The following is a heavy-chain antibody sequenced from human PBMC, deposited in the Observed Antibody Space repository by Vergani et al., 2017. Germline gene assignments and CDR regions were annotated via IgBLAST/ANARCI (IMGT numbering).Heavy chain of an antibody. CDR1: GFTFSSYA. Sequence: VQLVESGGGLVQPGGSLRLSCSASGFTFSSYAMHWVRQAPGKGLEYVSAISSNGGSTYYAESVRGRFTISRDNSKNTLYLQMNSLRAEGAAVYYCARDRNSCSFDYWGQGTLVTVSS. D-gene: IGHD1-14*01. V-gene: IGHV3-64*04. CDR2: ISSNGGST. J-gene: IGHJ4*02. CDR3: ARDRNSCSFDY.